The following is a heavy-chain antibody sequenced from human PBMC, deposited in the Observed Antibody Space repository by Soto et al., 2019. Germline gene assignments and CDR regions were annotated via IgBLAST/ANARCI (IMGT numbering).Heavy chain of an antibody. Sequence: GGSLRLSCAASVFPFSSYWMHWVRQAPGKGLVWVSRINSDGSSTSYADSVKGRFTISRDNAKNTLYLQMNSLRAEDTAVYYCARDPGIGYCSSTSCAASYYYYMDVWGKGTTVTVSS. CDR2: INSDGSST. CDR1: VFPFSSYW. CDR3: ARDPGIGYCSSTSCAASYYYYMDV. D-gene: IGHD2-2*01. J-gene: IGHJ6*03. V-gene: IGHV3-74*01.